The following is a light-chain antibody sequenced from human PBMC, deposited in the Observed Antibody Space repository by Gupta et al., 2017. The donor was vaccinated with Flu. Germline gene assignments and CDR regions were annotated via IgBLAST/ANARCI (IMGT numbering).Light chain of an antibody. Sequence: SSSNSGNNFVSWYQKLPGKAPKLLIYDDRKRPSGIPDRFSGSKSGNSASLAISGLQTGDEADYYCGTCADNYTGVFGAGTKVTVL. CDR1: SSNSGNNF. V-gene: IGLV1-51*01. J-gene: IGLJ1*01. CDR3: GTCADNYTGV. CDR2: DDR.